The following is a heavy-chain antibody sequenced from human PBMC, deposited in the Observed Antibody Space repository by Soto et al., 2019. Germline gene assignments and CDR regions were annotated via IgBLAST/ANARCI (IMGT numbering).Heavy chain of an antibody. D-gene: IGHD6-13*01. Sequence: QVQLQESGPGLVKPSETLSLTCTVSGGSVSSRSYYWSWIRQPPGKGLEWIGYIYYSGSTNYNPAPKSRATTSVDTSKNQFSLRLSSVTAADPAVYYCARGHRSSWYEFAPWGQGTLVTVSS. CDR3: ARGHRSSWYEFAP. J-gene: IGHJ5*02. CDR2: IYYSGST. CDR1: GGSVSSRSYY. V-gene: IGHV4-61*01.